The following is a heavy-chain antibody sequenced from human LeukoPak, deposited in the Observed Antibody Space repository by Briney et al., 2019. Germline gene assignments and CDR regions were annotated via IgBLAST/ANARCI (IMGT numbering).Heavy chain of an antibody. V-gene: IGHV3-21*01. D-gene: IGHD3-3*01. Sequence: GGSLRLSCAASGFTFSSYSMNWVRQAPGKGLEWVSSVSSSSSYIYYADSVKGRFTISRDNAKNSVYLQMSSLRAEDTAVYYCARVTGTNDFWSGYSYYYYMDVWGKGTTVTVSS. J-gene: IGHJ6*03. CDR1: GFTFSSYS. CDR2: VSSSSSYI. CDR3: ARVTGTNDFWSGYSYYYYMDV.